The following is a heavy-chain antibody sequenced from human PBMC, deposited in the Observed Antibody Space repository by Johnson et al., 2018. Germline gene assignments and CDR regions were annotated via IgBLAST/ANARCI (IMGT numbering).Heavy chain of an antibody. CDR3: ARGYYSDTSGYYPDYDAFDI. CDR1: GGSFSSYT. J-gene: IGHJ3*02. V-gene: IGHV1-69*12. D-gene: IGHD3-22*01. CDR2: IIPIFGTA. Sequence: QLVQSGAEVKKPGSSVKVSCKASGGSFSSYTVTWVRQTPGQGLEGMGGIIPIFGTANYAQKFQGRVTITADGSTTAYMELSSLTSEDTAVYYCARGYYSDTSGYYPDYDAFDIWGQGTMVTVSS.